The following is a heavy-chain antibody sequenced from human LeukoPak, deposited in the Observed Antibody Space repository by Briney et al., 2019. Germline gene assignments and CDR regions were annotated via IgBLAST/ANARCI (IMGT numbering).Heavy chain of an antibody. V-gene: IGHV4-39*01. CDR1: GGSISSSSHY. Sequence: SETLSLTCTVSGGSISSSSHYWGWIRQPPGKGLEWIGSIYYSGSTYYNPSLKSRVTISVDTSKNQFSLKLSSVTAADTAVYYCARSRRVYSGFNWFDPWGQGTLVTVSS. J-gene: IGHJ5*02. D-gene: IGHD5-12*01. CDR3: ARSRRVYSGFNWFDP. CDR2: IYYSGST.